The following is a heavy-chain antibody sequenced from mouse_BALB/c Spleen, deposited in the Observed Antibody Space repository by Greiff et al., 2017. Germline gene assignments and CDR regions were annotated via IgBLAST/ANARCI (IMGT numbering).Heavy chain of an antibody. V-gene: IGHV14-1*02. CDR2: IDPENGNT. Sequence: EVQLQESGAELVRPGALVKLSCKASGFNIKDYYMHWVKQRPEQGLEWIGWIDPENGNTIYDPKFQGKASITADTSSNTAYLQLSSLTSEDTAVYYCARGGYGNYPFAYWGQGTLVTVSA. D-gene: IGHD2-1*01. CDR3: ARGGYGNYPFAY. J-gene: IGHJ3*01. CDR1: GFNIKDYY.